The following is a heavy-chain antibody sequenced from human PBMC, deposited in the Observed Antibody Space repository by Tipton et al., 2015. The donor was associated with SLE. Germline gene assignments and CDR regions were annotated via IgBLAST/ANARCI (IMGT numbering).Heavy chain of an antibody. CDR2: ISTYNGNT. J-gene: IGHJ5*02. CDR3: ARDRAYSSEWSEWFDP. V-gene: IGHV1-18*01. CDR1: GYTFTTYG. D-gene: IGHD6-25*01. Sequence: QVQLVQSGVEVKKPGASVRVSCKASGYTFTTYGISWVRQAPGQGLEWMGWISTYNGNTNYAQKFQDRFTMTTDTSTSTANMELRSLRSDDTAVYYCARDRAYSSEWSEWFDPWGQGTLVTVSS.